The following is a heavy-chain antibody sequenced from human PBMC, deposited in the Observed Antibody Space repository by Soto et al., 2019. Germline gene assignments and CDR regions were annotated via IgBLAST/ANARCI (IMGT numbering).Heavy chain of an antibody. CDR3: AKGLAYSALDY. J-gene: IGHJ4*02. V-gene: IGHV3-23*01. Sequence: EVQLLESGGGLVQPGGSLRLSCAASGFTFSSYAMSWVRQAPGKGLEWVSGINTSGGSTYYADSMKGRFIISRDNSKNTLYVQMNSLTAEDTAVYYCAKGLAYSALDYWGQGTLVAVSS. CDR2: INTSGGST. D-gene: IGHD1-26*01. CDR1: GFTFSSYA.